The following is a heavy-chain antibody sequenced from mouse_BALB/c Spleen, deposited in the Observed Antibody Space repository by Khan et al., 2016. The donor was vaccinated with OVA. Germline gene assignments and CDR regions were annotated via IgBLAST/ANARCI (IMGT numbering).Heavy chain of an antibody. Sequence: QVQLQQSGAVLVRPGSSVKISCKATGYAFSTYWMNWVKQRPGQGLEWIGQIYPGDGNTYYNGKFKGKVTLTADKSSSTAYMQLSSLTSEDSAVYFCAIEGYYGSRRAWFAYWGQGTLVTVSA. V-gene: IGHV1-80*01. D-gene: IGHD1-1*01. CDR2: IYPGDGNT. J-gene: IGHJ3*01. CDR3: AIEGYYGSRRAWFAY. CDR1: GYAFSTYW.